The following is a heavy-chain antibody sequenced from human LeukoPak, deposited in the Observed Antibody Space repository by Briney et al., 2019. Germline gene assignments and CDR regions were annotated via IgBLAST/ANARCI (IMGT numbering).Heavy chain of an antibody. D-gene: IGHD4-11*01. Sequence: PGGSLRLSCAASGFTFSGSAMHWVRQASGKGLEWVGRIRSKANSYATAYAASVKGRFTISRDDSKDTAYLQMNSLKTEDTAVYYCTRPTVSIDYWGQGTLVTVSS. CDR3: TRPTVSIDY. CDR2: IRSKANSYAT. V-gene: IGHV3-73*01. J-gene: IGHJ4*02. CDR1: GFTFSGSA.